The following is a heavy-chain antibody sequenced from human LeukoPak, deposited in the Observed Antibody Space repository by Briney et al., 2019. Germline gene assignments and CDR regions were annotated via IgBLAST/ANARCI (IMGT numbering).Heavy chain of an antibody. CDR3: ARGVEPLAANTLAY. V-gene: IGHV3-53*01. CDR2: LYSDGNT. CDR1: GFTVITND. Sequence: GGSLRLSCAASGFTVITNDMTWVRRAPGKGLEWVSVLYSDGNTKYADSVQGRFTVSRDNSKNTLYLEMNSLSPDDTAVYYCARGVEPLAANTLAYWGQGTLVTVSS. J-gene: IGHJ4*02. D-gene: IGHD1-14*01.